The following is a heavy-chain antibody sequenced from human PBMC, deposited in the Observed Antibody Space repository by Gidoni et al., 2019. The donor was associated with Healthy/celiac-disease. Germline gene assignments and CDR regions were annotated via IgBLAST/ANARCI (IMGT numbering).Heavy chain of an antibody. V-gene: IGHV1-69*06. Sequence: QVQLVQSGAEVKKPGSSAKVSCKASGVTFRSYAISWVRQAPGQGLEWMGGIIPIYGTANYAQKFQGRVTITADKSTSTAYMELSSLRSEDTAVYYCASGGVVPAAMPWFDPWGQGTLVTVSS. CDR3: ASGGVVPAAMPWFDP. CDR1: GVTFRSYA. J-gene: IGHJ5*02. CDR2: IIPIYGTA. D-gene: IGHD2-2*01.